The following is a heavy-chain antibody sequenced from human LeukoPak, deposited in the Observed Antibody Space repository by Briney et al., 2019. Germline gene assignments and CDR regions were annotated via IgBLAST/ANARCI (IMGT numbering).Heavy chain of an antibody. CDR1: GFTFSSYS. Sequence: GGSLRLSCAASGFTFSSYSMNWVRQAPGKGLEWVSSISSSSSYIYYAGSVKGRFTISRDNAKNSLYLQMNSLRAEDTAVYYCASIAADFDYWGQGTLVTVSS. CDR2: ISSSSSYI. J-gene: IGHJ4*02. V-gene: IGHV3-21*01. CDR3: ASIAADFDY. D-gene: IGHD6-13*01.